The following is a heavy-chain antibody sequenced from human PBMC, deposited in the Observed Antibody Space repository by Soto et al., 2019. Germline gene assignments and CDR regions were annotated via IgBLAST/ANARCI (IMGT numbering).Heavy chain of an antibody. D-gene: IGHD3-9*01. J-gene: IGHJ4*02. CDR1: GFTFGEYA. Sequence: PGGSLRLSGKTSGFTFGEYAMSWVRQAPEKGLEWVSVIYSGGSTYYADSVKGRFTISRDNSKNTLYLQMNSLRAEDTAVYYCARYFVHGDNSDPPYYRGQRTPVTVSS. CDR3: ARYFVHGDNSDPPYY. CDR2: IYSGGST. V-gene: IGHV3-53*01.